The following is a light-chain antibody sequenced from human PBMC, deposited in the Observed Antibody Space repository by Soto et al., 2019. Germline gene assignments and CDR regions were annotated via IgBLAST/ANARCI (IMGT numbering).Light chain of an antibody. CDR1: QSISIY. CDR2: SAS. J-gene: IGKJ5*01. Sequence: DIQMTQSPSSLSASVGDTVIIACRASQSISIYSNWYQQKPGTAPRLLIYSASSLQSGVPSRFSGSGSGTDFTLTISSLQPEDFATYYCQQANSFPITFGQGTRLEIK. CDR3: QQANSFPIT. V-gene: IGKV1-12*01.